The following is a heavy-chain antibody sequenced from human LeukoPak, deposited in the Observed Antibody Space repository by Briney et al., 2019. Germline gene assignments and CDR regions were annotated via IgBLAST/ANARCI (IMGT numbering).Heavy chain of an antibody. CDR2: IWYDGSNK. Sequence: GGSLRLSCAASGFTFSSYGMHWVRQAPGKGLEWVAVIWYDGSNKYYADSVKGRFTISRDNSKNTLYLQVNSLRAEDTAVYYCARDHGSGSYYTDYWGQGTLVTVSS. D-gene: IGHD3-10*01. J-gene: IGHJ4*02. CDR3: ARDHGSGSYYTDY. CDR1: GFTFSSYG. V-gene: IGHV3-33*08.